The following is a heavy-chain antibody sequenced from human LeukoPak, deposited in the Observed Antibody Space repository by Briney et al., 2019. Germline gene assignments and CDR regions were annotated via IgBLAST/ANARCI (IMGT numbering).Heavy chain of an antibody. CDR2: MNPNSGNS. V-gene: IGHV1-8*01. CDR3: ARVPWGNSGNDWTSYYYHMDV. J-gene: IGHJ6*03. Sequence: ASVKVSCKASGYTFTSYDIKWVRQATGQGLEWMGWMNPNSGNSGSTQKFQGRITMTVDTSISTTYMELSSLTSEDTAVYYCARVPWGNSGNDWTSYYYHMDVWGKGTTVTVSS. D-gene: IGHD5-12*01. CDR1: GYTFTSYD.